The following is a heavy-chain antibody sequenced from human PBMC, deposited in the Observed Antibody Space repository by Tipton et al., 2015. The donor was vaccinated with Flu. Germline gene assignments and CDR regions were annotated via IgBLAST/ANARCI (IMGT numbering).Heavy chain of an antibody. CDR1: GGSISSSSYY. D-gene: IGHD6-25*01. CDR2: IYYSGST. Sequence: TLSLTCTVSGGSISSSSYYWGWIRQPPGKGLEWIGSIYYSGSTYYNPSLKSRVTISVDTSKNQFSLKLSSVTAADTAVYYCARDAAGMRFDYWGQGTLVTVSS. V-gene: IGHV4-39*02. J-gene: IGHJ4*02. CDR3: ARDAAGMRFDY.